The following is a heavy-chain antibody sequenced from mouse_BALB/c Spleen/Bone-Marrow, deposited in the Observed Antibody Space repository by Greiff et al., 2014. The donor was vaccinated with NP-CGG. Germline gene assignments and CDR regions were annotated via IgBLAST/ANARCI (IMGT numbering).Heavy chain of an antibody. J-gene: IGHJ4*01. Sequence: VQLQQSGPGLVAPSQSLSITCTVSGFSLTSCGVHWVRQPPGKGLEWLGVIWAGGSTNYNSALMSRLSISKDNSRSQVFLKMNRLQTDDTAMYYCARPTPRYFAMDYWGQGTSVTVSS. V-gene: IGHV2-9*02. D-gene: IGHD6-1*01. CDR3: ARPTPRYFAMDY. CDR2: IWAGGST. CDR1: GFSLTSCG.